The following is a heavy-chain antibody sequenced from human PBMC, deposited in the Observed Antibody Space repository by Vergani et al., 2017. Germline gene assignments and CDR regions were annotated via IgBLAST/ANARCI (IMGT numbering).Heavy chain of an antibody. V-gene: IGHV4-61*02. Sequence: QVQLQESGPGLVKPSQTLSLTCTVSGGSISSGSYYWSWIRQPAGKGLEWIGRIYTSGSTNYNPSLKSRVTMSVDTSKNHFSLKLSSVTAADTAVYYCARAYPLDYWGQGTLVTVSS. CDR3: ARAYPLDY. CDR1: GGSISSGSYY. CDR2: IYTSGST. J-gene: IGHJ4*02.